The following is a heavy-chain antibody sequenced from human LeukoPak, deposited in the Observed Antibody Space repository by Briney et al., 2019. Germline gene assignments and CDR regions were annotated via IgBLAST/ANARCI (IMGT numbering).Heavy chain of an antibody. V-gene: IGHV3-7*03. CDR3: AKRTNIAVAGTDY. CDR1: GFTFSSYW. D-gene: IGHD6-19*01. CDR2: IKQDGSEK. J-gene: IGHJ4*02. Sequence: GGSLRLSCAASGFTFSSYWMSWVRQAPGKGLEWVANIKQDGSEKYYVDSVKGRFTISRDNSKNTLYLQMNSLRAEDTAVYYCAKRTNIAVAGTDYWGQGTLVTVSS.